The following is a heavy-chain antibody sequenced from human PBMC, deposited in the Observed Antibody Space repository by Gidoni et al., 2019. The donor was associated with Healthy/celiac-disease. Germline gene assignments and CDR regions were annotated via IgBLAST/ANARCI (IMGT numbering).Heavy chain of an antibody. CDR2: IYYSGST. J-gene: IGHJ4*02. CDR3: AILRYFDYYFDY. CDR1: GGSISSSSYY. Sequence: QLQLQESGPGLVKPSETLSLTCTVSGGSISSSSYYWGWIRQPPGKGREWIGSIYYSGSTYYNPSLKSRVTISVDTSKNQFALKLSSVTAADTAVYYCAILRYFDYYFDYWGQGTLVTVSS. V-gene: IGHV4-39*01. D-gene: IGHD3-3*01.